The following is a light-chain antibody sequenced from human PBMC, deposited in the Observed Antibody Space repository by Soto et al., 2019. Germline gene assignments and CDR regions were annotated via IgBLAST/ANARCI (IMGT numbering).Light chain of an antibody. V-gene: IGLV1-47*01. CDR3: ASWDDSLSVVV. CDR1: TSNIENNY. Sequence: QSVLTQPPSASGTPGQKVTISCSGSTSNIENNYVSWYQHLPGTTPKVLIVGPDQRPVGVPDRFSGSKSGTSASLAISGLRSEDEGVYYCASWDDSLSVVVFGGGTQLTVL. CDR2: GPD. J-gene: IGLJ2*01.